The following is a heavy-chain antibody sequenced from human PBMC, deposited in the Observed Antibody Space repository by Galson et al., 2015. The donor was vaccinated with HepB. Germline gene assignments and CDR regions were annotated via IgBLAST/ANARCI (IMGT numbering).Heavy chain of an antibody. D-gene: IGHD3-10*01. CDR2: ISGSGGST. V-gene: IGHV3-23*01. Sequence: SLRLSCAASGFTFSSYAMSWVRQAPGKGLEWVSAISGSGGSTYYADSVKGRFTISRDNSKNTLYLQMNSLRAEDTAVYYCAKDDVLLWFGEYNGMDVWGQGTTVTVSS. CDR1: GFTFSSYA. CDR3: AKDDVLLWFGEYNGMDV. J-gene: IGHJ6*02.